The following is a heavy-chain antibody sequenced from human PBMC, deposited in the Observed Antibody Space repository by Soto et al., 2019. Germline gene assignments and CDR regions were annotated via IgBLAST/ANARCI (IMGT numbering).Heavy chain of an antibody. CDR3: ASYYDSSGYCEDC. CDR1: GFSFSSYA. D-gene: IGHD3-22*01. J-gene: IGHJ4*02. CDR2: ISDRGDIT. Sequence: PGGSLRLSCAASGFSFSSYAMSWVSQTPEKGLEWVSAISDRGDITYYADSVKGRFTISRDNSKNTLYLQMNSLRAEDTAVYYCASYYDSSGYCEDCWGQGTLDTVSS. V-gene: IGHV3-23*01.